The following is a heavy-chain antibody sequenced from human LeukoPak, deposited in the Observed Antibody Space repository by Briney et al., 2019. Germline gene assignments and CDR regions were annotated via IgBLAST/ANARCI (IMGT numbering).Heavy chain of an antibody. V-gene: IGHV1-46*01. J-gene: IGHJ4*02. CDR3: ARAGSHDSSGYWSPPPLDY. D-gene: IGHD3-22*01. CDR1: GYTFTSYY. CDR2: INPSGGST. Sequence: ASVKVSRKASGYTFTSYYMHWVRQAPGQGLEWMGIINPSGGSTSYAQKFQGRVTMTRDTSTSTVYMELSSLRSEDTAVYYCARAGSHDSSGYWSPPPLDYWGQGTLVTVSS.